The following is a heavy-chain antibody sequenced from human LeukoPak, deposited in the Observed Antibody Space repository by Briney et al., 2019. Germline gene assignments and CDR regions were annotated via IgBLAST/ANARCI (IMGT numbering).Heavy chain of an antibody. J-gene: IGHJ4*02. CDR1: GFTFSSYA. D-gene: IGHD3-22*01. Sequence: GGSLRLSCAASGFTFSSYAMHWVRQAPGKGLEWVAVISYDGSNKYYADSVKGRFTISRDNSKNTLYLQMNSLRAEGTAVYYCARESSGPFDYWGQGTLVTVSS. CDR2: ISYDGSNK. CDR3: ARESSGPFDY. V-gene: IGHV3-30*01.